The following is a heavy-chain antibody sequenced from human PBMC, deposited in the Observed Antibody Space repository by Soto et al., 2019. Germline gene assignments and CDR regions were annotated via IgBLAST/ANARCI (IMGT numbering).Heavy chain of an antibody. J-gene: IGHJ4*02. CDR3: AGDLGGRAVTGGYYVDN. CDR2: VSAYNGNT. Sequence: QVQLVQSGAEVKKPGASVKVSCKASGYTFISYGISWVRQAPGQGLEWMGWVSAYNGNTNYAQKFQGRVTMAKDAATDTAYREWRSLRSDDTAVYYRAGDLGGRAVTGGYYVDNWGQGTLVTVSS. D-gene: IGHD6-19*01. V-gene: IGHV1-18*01. CDR1: GYTFISYG.